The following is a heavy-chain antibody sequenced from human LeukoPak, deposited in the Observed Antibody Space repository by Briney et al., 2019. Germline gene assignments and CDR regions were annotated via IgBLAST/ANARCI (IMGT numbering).Heavy chain of an antibody. Sequence: GASVKLSCKASGYIFTGYYIHWVRQAPGQGLEWMGWINPNSGGPNYAQKFQGRVTMTADASVTTAFLELTWLTSDDTAVYYCARDTARSPIVRVPPDVPNYYFDHWGQGTLVTVSS. D-gene: IGHD2-21*01. CDR1: GYIFTGYY. J-gene: IGHJ4*02. V-gene: IGHV1-2*02. CDR2: INPNSGGP. CDR3: ARDTARSPIVRVPPDVPNYYFDH.